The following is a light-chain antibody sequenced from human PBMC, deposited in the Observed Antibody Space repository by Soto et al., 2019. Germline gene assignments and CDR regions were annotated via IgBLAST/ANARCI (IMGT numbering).Light chain of an antibody. CDR3: QQYNEWPLT. Sequence: VMTQSPATLFVSPGERATLSCRASLSISNNLAWYQQKPGQAPMLLIYSASTRATAIPARFSGSASGTEFTLTISSLQSEDFAVYYCQQYNEWPLTFGGGTKVETK. CDR2: SAS. CDR1: LSISNN. J-gene: IGKJ4*01. V-gene: IGKV3-15*01.